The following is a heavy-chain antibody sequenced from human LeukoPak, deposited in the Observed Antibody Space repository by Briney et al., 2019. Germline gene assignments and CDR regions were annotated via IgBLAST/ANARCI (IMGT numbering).Heavy chain of an antibody. CDR2: ISSSSSYI. J-gene: IGHJ4*02. CDR1: GFTVSSNY. Sequence: PGGSLRLSCAPSGFTVSSNYMSWVRQAPGKGLEWVSSISSSSSYIYYADSVKGRFTISRDNAKNSLYPQMNSLRAEDTAVYYCASPYSSRWYELCYWGQGTLVTVSS. CDR3: ASPYSSRWYELCY. V-gene: IGHV3-21*01. D-gene: IGHD6-13*01.